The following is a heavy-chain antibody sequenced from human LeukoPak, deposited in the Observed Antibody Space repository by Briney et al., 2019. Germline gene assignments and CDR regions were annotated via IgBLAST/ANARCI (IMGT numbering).Heavy chain of an antibody. J-gene: IGHJ4*02. CDR3: ARVGDYASKD. CDR2: IYTSGST. D-gene: IGHD3-16*01. CDR1: GGAISSYH. V-gene: IGHV4-4*07. Sequence: SETLSLTCTVSGGAISSYHWSWIRQPAGKGLEWIGRIYTSGSTNYNPSLKSRVTMSVDTSKNQFSLNLSSVTAADTAVYYCARVGDYASKDWGQGTLVTVSS.